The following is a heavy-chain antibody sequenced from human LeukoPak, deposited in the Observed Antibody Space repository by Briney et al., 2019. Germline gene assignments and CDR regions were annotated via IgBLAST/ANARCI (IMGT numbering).Heavy chain of an antibody. CDR2: ISVYIGNT. CDR3: ARGDYGDCFDY. D-gene: IGHD3-16*01. J-gene: IGHJ4*02. Sequence: ASVKVSCKASGYTFSSYGINWVRQAPGQGLEWMGWISVYIGNTNYAQKLQGRVTMTTDTFTSTAYMELRSLRSDDTAVYYCARGDYGDCFDYWGQGTLVTVSS. CDR1: GYTFSSYG. V-gene: IGHV1-18*01.